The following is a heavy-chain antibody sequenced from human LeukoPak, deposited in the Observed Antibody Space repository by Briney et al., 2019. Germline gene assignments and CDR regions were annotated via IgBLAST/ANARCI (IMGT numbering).Heavy chain of an antibody. CDR3: ARDQPARPPIIHHYDGMGV. V-gene: IGHV3-64*01. CDR1: GFTFSTYA. J-gene: IGHJ6*02. CDR2: ISSSGGRT. Sequence: GGSLRLSFAASGFTFSTYAMHWVRQAPGKGLEYVSAISSSGGRTYYANSVKDRFTISRDISTNTLYLQMGSLRAEDTAVYYCARDQPARPPIIHHYDGMGVWGQGTTVTVSS. D-gene: IGHD6-6*01.